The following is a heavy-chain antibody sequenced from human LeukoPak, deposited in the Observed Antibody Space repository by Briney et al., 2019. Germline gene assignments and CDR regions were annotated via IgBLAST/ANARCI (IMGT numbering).Heavy chain of an antibody. CDR3: AKDRAYDYVSNYFDY. CDR2: ISWNSGSI. Sequence: GGSLRLSCAASGFTFDDYAMHWVRQAPGKGLEWVSGISWNSGSIGYADSVKGRFTISRDNAKNSLYLQMSSLRAEDTALYYCAKDRAYDYVSNYFDYWGQGTLVTVSS. V-gene: IGHV3-9*01. J-gene: IGHJ4*02. D-gene: IGHD3-16*01. CDR1: GFTFDDYA.